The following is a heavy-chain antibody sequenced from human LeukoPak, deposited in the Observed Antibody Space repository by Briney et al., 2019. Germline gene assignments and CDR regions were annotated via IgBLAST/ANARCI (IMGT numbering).Heavy chain of an antibody. D-gene: IGHD3-22*01. Sequence: GGSLRLSCAASGFTFDDYGMSWVRQAPGKGLEWVSVINWDGGSTGYADSVKGRFTISRDNAKNSLYLQMNSLRAEDTALYYCAIEYYDSSGYYFDYWGQGTLVTVSS. V-gene: IGHV3-20*04. J-gene: IGHJ4*02. CDR1: GFTFDDYG. CDR2: INWDGGST. CDR3: AIEYYDSSGYYFDY.